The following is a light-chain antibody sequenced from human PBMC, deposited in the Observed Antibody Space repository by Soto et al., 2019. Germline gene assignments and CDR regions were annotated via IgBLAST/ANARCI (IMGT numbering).Light chain of an antibody. J-gene: IGKJ4*01. V-gene: IGKV3-15*01. CDR1: QSVSSN. CDR2: GAS. Sequence: EIVMTQSPATLSVSPGERATLSCRASQSVSSNLAWYQQKPGQAPRLLIYGASTRATGIPARFSGSGSGTEFTLTISSLQSEDFAVYYCQQCNTWPRALTFGGGTKVEIK. CDR3: QQCNTWPRALT.